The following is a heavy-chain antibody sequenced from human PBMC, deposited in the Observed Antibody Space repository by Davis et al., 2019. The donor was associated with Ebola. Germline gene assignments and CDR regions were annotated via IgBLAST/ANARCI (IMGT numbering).Heavy chain of an antibody. V-gene: IGHV4-30-2*01. CDR3: ARGPVLRFLEWLPYPDAFDI. D-gene: IGHD3-3*01. Sequence: PSETLSLTCAVSGGSISSGGYSWSWIRQPPGKGLEWIGYIYHSGSTYYNPSLKSRVTMSVDASKNQFTLKLSSVTAADTAVYYCARGPVLRFLEWLPYPDAFDIWGQGTMVTVSS. CDR1: GGSISSGGYS. CDR2: IYHSGST. J-gene: IGHJ3*02.